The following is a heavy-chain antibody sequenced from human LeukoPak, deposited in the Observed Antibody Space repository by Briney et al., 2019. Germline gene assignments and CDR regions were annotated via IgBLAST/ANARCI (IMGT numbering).Heavy chain of an antibody. CDR3: ARRKGYYDSSGYVGY. D-gene: IGHD3-22*01. Sequence: GESLKISCKGSGYSFTSHWIGWVRRMPGKGLEWMGIIYPGDSDTRYSPSFQGQVTISADKSISTAYLQWSSLKASDTAMYYCARRKGYYDSSGYVGYWGQGTLVTVSS. V-gene: IGHV5-51*01. J-gene: IGHJ4*02. CDR1: GYSFTSHW. CDR2: IYPGDSDT.